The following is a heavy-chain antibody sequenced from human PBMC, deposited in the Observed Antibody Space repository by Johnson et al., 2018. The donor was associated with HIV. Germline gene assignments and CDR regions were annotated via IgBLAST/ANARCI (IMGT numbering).Heavy chain of an antibody. CDR1: GFTFSSYG. CDR3: AKDNGARGYDFWNGFLPSALDI. Sequence: QVQLVESGGGVVRPGGSLRLSCAASGFTFSSYGMHWVRQAPGKGLEWVAVVWYDGSNKYYADSVKGRFTISRDNSKNTLYMQMNSLRAEDTAVYYCAKDNGARGYDFWNGFLPSALDIRGQGTMVTVSS. J-gene: IGHJ3*02. D-gene: IGHD3-3*01. CDR2: VWYDGSNK. V-gene: IGHV3-33*06.